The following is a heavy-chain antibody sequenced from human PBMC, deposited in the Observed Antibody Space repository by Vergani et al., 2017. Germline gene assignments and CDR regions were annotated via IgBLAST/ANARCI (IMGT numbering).Heavy chain of an antibody. D-gene: IGHD2-21*01. V-gene: IGHV3-23*01. CDR3: VKHSSILSRRGDLHH. CDR1: GFPYNQYG. J-gene: IGHJ1*01. CDR2: ISGPAGSP. Sequence: EVKVLESGGGLVQPGGSLRLSCAGSGFPYNQYGMSWVRQAPGRGLDWVSSISGPAGSPMYAESVKGRFTVSRDNSKNTVYLQMNDLRVDDTAVYYCVKHSSILSRRGDLHHWGQGTLVTVSS.